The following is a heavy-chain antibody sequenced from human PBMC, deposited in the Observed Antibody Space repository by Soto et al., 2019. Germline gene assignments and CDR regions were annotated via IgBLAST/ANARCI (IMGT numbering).Heavy chain of an antibody. D-gene: IGHD6-19*01. CDR1: GYTFTSHY. Sequence: QVQLVQSGAEVKKPGASVKVSCKASGYTFTSHYMHWVRQAPGQGLEWMGIINPSGGSTSYAQKFQGRVTMTRDTSTSTVYMELSSLRSEDTAVYYCAITSYSSGWYDGAFDIWGQGTMVTVSS. V-gene: IGHV1-46*01. J-gene: IGHJ3*02. CDR2: INPSGGST. CDR3: AITSYSSGWYDGAFDI.